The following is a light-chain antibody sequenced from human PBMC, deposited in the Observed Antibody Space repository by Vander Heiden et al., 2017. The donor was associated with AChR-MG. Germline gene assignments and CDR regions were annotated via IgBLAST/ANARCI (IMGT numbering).Light chain of an antibody. CDR1: SSNIGNNA. J-gene: IGLJ3*02. V-gene: IGLV1-36*01. CDR2: YDD. CDR3: AAWDDSLNGVV. Sequence: QSVLTQPPSVSEAPRQRVTISCSGSSSNIGNNAVNWYQQLPGMAPKLLIYYDDLMPSGVSDRFPGSKSGTSASLAIRGLQSEDEAYYYCAAWDDSLNGVVFGGGTKLTVI.